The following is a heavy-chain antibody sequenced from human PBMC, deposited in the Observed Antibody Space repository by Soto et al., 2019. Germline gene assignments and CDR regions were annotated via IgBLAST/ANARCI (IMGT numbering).Heavy chain of an antibody. CDR3: ARATYCGGDCYPPYWYFDL. J-gene: IGHJ2*01. V-gene: IGHV1-69*01. CDR1: GGTFSSYA. Sequence: QVQLVQSGAEVKKPGYSVKVSCKASGGTFSSYAISWVRQAPGQGLEWMGGIIPIFGTANYAQKFQGRVTITADESTSTAYMELSSLRSEDTAVYYCARATYCGGDCYPPYWYFDLWGRGTLVTVSS. D-gene: IGHD2-21*02. CDR2: IIPIFGTA.